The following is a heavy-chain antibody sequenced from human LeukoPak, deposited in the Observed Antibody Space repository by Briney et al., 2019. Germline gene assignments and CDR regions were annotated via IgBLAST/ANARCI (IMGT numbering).Heavy chain of an antibody. CDR3: ASGYRSGPICA. D-gene: IGHD3-16*02. CDR1: GSSFSIYG. CDR2: ITASGSNS. V-gene: IGHV3-48*01. Sequence: GGSLRLSCAASGSSFSIYGISWVRQAPRKGLEWVSYITASGSNSYHADSVRGRFSISRDNSKNSLYLQMNSLRAEDTAMYFCASGYRSGPICAWGQGTLVTVSS. J-gene: IGHJ4*02.